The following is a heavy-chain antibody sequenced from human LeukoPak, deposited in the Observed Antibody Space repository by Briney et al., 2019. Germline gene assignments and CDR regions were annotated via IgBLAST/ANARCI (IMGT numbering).Heavy chain of an antibody. Sequence: GGSLRLSCAASGFTFSSFWTSWVRQAPGKGLEWVANIKKDGIEKYYAASVKGRFSISRDNAKNSLYLQMNSLTAEDTAVYYCASAPGLGYWGQGTLVTVS. CDR3: ASAPGLGY. J-gene: IGHJ4*02. V-gene: IGHV3-7*01. CDR1: GFTFSSFW. CDR2: IKKDGIEK. D-gene: IGHD3-16*01.